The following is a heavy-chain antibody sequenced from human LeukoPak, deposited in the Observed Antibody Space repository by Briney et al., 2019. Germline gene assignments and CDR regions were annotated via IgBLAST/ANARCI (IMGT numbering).Heavy chain of an antibody. V-gene: IGHV3-23*01. CDR3: AKGGWGVPTARGLDY. Sequence: RGSLRLSCAASGFTFSSYAMSWVRQTPGKGLEWVSGISSGSSGGVTYYADSVKGRFTISRDNSKNTLYLQMDSLRAEDSAVFYCAKGGWGVPTARGLDYWGQGTLVTVS. CDR1: GFTFSSYA. J-gene: IGHJ4*02. D-gene: IGHD2-2*01. CDR2: ISSGSSGGVT.